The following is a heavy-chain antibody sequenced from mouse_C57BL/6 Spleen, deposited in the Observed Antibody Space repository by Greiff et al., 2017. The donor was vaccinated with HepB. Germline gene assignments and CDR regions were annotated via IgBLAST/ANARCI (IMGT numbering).Heavy chain of an antibody. D-gene: IGHD1-1*02. Sequence: EVKVVESGGGLVKPGGSLKLSCAASGFTFSSYAMSWVRQTPEKRLEWVATISDGGSYTYYPDNVKGRFTISRDNAKNNLYLQMSHLKSEDTAMYYCARDGGTFAYWGQGTLVTVSA. CDR2: ISDGGSYT. V-gene: IGHV5-4*01. CDR3: ARDGGTFAY. J-gene: IGHJ3*01. CDR1: GFTFSSYA.